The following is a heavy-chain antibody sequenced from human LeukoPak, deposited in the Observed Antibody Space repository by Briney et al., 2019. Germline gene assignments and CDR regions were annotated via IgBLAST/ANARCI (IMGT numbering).Heavy chain of an antibody. CDR2: LYSSGNA. V-gene: IGHV3-66*01. CDR1: GFIVSNNH. Sequence: GGSLRLSCAASGFIVSNNHISWVRQAPGKGLEWVLVLYSSGNAYYANSVRGRFSISRDNSKNTVFLQMNSLRVEDTAVYYCARPYYYDSGTFYSGFWGQGTLVTVSS. D-gene: IGHD3-22*01. CDR3: ARPYYYDSGTFYSGF. J-gene: IGHJ4*02.